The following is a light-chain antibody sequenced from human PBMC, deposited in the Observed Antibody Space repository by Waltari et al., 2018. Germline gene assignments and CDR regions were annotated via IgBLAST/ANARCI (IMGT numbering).Light chain of an antibody. CDR2: QVS. J-gene: IGKJ1*01. CDR1: QTLLHLDGNTY. V-gene: IGKV2-30*02. CDR3: AQGAHAPWT. Sequence: VVITQFPLSLSITPGQPASISCKSSQTLLHLDGNTYLSWCQQKAGHPPRLLFYQVSNRYAGVPAKFSGSGAGTDFTLTISRVEAEDVGVYYCAQGAHAPWTFGQGTKVEIK.